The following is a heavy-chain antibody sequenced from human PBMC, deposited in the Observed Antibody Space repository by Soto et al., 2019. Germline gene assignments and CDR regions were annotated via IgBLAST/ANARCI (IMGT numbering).Heavy chain of an antibody. D-gene: IGHD3-22*01. Sequence: GGSLRLSCAASGFTFRNYGMNWVRQAPGKGLEWVSYIGIGSSTKYYADSVKGRFTISRVNAKNSLYLQMNSLRAEDTAAYYCARDQLYYNDISGRPLNAFDVWGQGTMVTVSS. CDR3: ARDQLYYNDISGRPLNAFDV. CDR1: GFTFRNYG. CDR2: IGIGSSTK. V-gene: IGHV3-48*01. J-gene: IGHJ3*01.